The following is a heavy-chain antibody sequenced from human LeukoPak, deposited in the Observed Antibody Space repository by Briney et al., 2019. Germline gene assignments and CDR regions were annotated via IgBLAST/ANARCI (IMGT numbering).Heavy chain of an antibody. CDR1: GYSFTSYW. J-gene: IGHJ3*02. CDR2: IYPGDSDT. Sequence: GESLKISCKGSGYSFTSYWIGWVRQMPGKGLEWMGIIYPGDSDTRYSPSFQGQVTISADKSISTAYLQWSSLKASDTAMYYCARRGAYCGGDCYSNALDIWGQGTMVTVSS. V-gene: IGHV5-51*01. CDR3: ARRGAYCGGDCYSNALDI. D-gene: IGHD2-21*02.